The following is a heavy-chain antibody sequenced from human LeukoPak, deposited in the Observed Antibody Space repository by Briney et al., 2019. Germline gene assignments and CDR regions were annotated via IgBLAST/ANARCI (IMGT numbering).Heavy chain of an antibody. D-gene: IGHD3-10*01. V-gene: IGHV4-34*01. CDR1: GGSFSGYY. Sequence: PSETLSLTCVVYGGSFSGYYWSWIRQPPGKGLEWIGEINHSGSTNYNPSLKSRVTISVDTSKNQFSLKLSSVTAADTAVYYCARLPTLWFGETGFDYWGQGTLVTVSS. CDR2: INHSGST. J-gene: IGHJ4*02. CDR3: ARLPTLWFGETGFDY.